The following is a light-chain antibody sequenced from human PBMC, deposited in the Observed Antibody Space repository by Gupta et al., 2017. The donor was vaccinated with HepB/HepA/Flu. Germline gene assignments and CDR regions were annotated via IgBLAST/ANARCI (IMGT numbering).Light chain of an antibody. CDR1: TGAVTTTRY. CDR3: LLSYSDTRLWV. J-gene: IGLJ3*02. V-gene: IGLV7-46*01. Sequence: AIVTLTCGSSTGAVTTTRYPYWFQQKPGQAPRALIYDTSITYSWTPARFSGSLLGGKAALTLSSAQPEDEADYYCLLSYSDTRLWVFGGGTKLTVL. CDR2: DTS.